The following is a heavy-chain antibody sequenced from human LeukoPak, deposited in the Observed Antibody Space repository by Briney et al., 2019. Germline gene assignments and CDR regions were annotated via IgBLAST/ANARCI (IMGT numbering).Heavy chain of an antibody. CDR3: ASGGSGYSSSWYNWFDP. CDR2: ISSSSSTI. CDR1: GFTFSSYS. J-gene: IGHJ5*02. V-gene: IGHV3-48*01. D-gene: IGHD6-13*01. Sequence: GGSLRLSCAASGFTFSSYSMNWVRQAPGKGLEWVSYISSSSSTIYYADSVKGRFTISRDNAKNSLYLQMNSLRAEDMAVYYCASGGSGYSSSWYNWFDPWGQGTLVTVSS.